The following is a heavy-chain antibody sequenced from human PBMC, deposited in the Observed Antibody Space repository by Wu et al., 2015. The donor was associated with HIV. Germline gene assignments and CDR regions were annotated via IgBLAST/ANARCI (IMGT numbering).Heavy chain of an antibody. CDR2: INPSGGST. CDR3: ARGVCSSTSCFYYMDV. CDR1: GYAFVDYG. D-gene: IGHD2-2*01. Sequence: QVHLVQSDSEVKRPGDSVTISCNASGYAFVDYGISWVRQAPGQGLEWMGIINPSGGSTTYAQKFQGRVTMTRDTSTSTVYMELSSLRSDDTAVYYCARGVCSSTSCFYYMDVWGKGTTVTVSS. J-gene: IGHJ6*03. V-gene: IGHV1-46*03.